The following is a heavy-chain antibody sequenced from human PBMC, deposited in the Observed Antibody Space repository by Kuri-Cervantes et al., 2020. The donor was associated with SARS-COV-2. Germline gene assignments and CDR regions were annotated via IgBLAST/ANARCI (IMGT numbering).Heavy chain of an antibody. CDR2: INHSGST. V-gene: IGHV4-34*01. CDR1: GWSFSGYY. CDR3: ARLSTVTDNYGMDV. J-gene: IGHJ6*02. Sequence: EALKISCAVYGWSFSGYYWSWIRQPPGKGLEWIGEINHSGSTNYNPSLKSRVTISVDTSKNQFSLKLSSVTAADTAVYYCARLSTVTDNYGMDVWGQGTTVTVSS. D-gene: IGHD4-17*01.